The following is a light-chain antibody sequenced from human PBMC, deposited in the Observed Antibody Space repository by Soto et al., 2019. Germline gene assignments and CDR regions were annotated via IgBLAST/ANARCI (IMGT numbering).Light chain of an antibody. CDR2: ENN. CDR3: GTWDSSLSAFCV. J-gene: IGLJ1*01. V-gene: IGLV1-51*02. Sequence: QSVLTQPPSVSAAPGQKVTISCSGSSSNIGNNYVSWYQQLPGTAPKLLIYENNKRPSGIPDRFSGSKSGTSATLGITGLQTGDEADYYCGTWDSSLSAFCVFGTGTKVTVL. CDR1: SSNIGNNY.